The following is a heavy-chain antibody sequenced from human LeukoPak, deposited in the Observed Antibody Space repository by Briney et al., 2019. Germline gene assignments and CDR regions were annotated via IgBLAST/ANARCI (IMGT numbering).Heavy chain of an antibody. CDR1: GGSIGSYL. CDR2: IYNTGST. CDR3: ARGGWFDP. V-gene: IGHV4-4*07. J-gene: IGHJ5*02. Sequence: SETLSLTCTVSGGSIGSYLWSWIRQPAGKGLEWIGRIYNTGSTDYNPSLKSRVAMSVDTSKNQFSLKLRSLTAADTAVYYCARGGWFDPWGPGTLVTVSS.